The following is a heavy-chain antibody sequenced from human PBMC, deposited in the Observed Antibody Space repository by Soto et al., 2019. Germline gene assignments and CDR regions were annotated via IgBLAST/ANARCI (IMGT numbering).Heavy chain of an antibody. V-gene: IGHV3-21*01. CDR3: AKEAGELSTRSFDY. J-gene: IGHJ4*02. CDR1: GFTFSSYS. D-gene: IGHD3-16*02. Sequence: EVQLVESGGGLVKPGGSLRLSCAASGFTFSSYSMTWVRQAPGKGLEWVSSISSSSSYIYYADSVKGRFTISRDNAKNSLYLQMNSLRAEDTAVYYCAKEAGELSTRSFDYWGQGTLVTVSS. CDR2: ISSSSSYI.